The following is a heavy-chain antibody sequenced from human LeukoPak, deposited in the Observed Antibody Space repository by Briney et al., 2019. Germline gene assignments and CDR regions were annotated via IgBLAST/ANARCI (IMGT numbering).Heavy chain of an antibody. CDR1: GFTFSSYS. D-gene: IGHD3-3*01. CDR2: VSYDGNNK. CDR3: AKDLRTADFWSGYPDY. Sequence: PGRSLRLSCAASGFTFSSYSMHWVRQAPGKGLEWVAVVSYDGNNKYYADSVKGRFTISRDNSKNTLYLQMNSLRAEDTAVYYCAKDLRTADFWSGYPDYWGQGTLVTVSS. V-gene: IGHV3-30*18. J-gene: IGHJ4*02.